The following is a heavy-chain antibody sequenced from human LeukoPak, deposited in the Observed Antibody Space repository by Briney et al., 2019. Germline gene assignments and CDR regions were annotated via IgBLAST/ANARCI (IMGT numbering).Heavy chain of an antibody. CDR3: VIDLGDYNDF. V-gene: IGHV3-74*01. CDR2: INTQGTYT. J-gene: IGHJ4*02. Sequence: PGGSLRLSCAVSGITFRNYWMHWVRHDPGRGLLWVSRINTQGTYTNHADSVKGRFTISRDNANNTLYLQMSSLRADDTAVYYCVIDLGDYNDFWGQGTLVTVSS. CDR1: GITFRNYW. D-gene: IGHD2-15*01.